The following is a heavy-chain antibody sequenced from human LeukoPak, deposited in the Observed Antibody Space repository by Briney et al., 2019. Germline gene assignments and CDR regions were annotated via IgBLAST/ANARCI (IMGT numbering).Heavy chain of an antibody. CDR3: AKYVFSYGAGSYLAH. Sequence: PGGTLRLSCAASGFTFNKYGMSWVRRAPGKGLEWVSGISGSGSNTYYAESVKDRFITSRDSTKNTLFLQVNSLRVEDTAVYYCAKYVFSYGAGSYLAHWGRGTLVSVSS. CDR2: ISGSGSNT. D-gene: IGHD3-10*01. V-gene: IGHV3-23*01. J-gene: IGHJ4*02. CDR1: GFTFNKYG.